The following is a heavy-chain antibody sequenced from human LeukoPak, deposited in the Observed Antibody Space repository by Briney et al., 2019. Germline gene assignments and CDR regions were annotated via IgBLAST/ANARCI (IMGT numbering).Heavy chain of an antibody. Sequence: PGGSLRLSCAASGFTFSSYGMHWVRQAPGKGLEWVAVISYDGSNKYYADSVKGRFTISRDNSKNTLYLQMNSLRAEDTAVYYCAKDRTYYYDSSDLWGQGALVTVSS. CDR3: AKDRTYYYDSSDL. D-gene: IGHD3-22*01. CDR1: GFTFSSYG. V-gene: IGHV3-30*18. J-gene: IGHJ4*02. CDR2: ISYDGSNK.